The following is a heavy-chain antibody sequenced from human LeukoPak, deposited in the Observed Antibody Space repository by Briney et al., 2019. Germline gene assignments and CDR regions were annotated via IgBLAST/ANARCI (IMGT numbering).Heavy chain of an antibody. CDR2: IYPGDSDT. CDR1: GYSFTSYW. Sequence: GESLKISCKGSGYSFTSYWIGWVRQMPGKGLEWMGIIYPGDSDTRYSPSFQGRVTISADKSISTAYLQWSSLKASDTAMYYCARPDTAMVYLGSLDIWGQGTMVTVSS. V-gene: IGHV5-51*01. D-gene: IGHD5-18*01. J-gene: IGHJ3*02. CDR3: ARPDTAMVYLGSLDI.